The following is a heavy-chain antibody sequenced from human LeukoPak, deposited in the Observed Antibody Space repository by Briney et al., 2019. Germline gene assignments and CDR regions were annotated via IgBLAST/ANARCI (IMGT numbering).Heavy chain of an antibody. CDR1: GFTFDDYT. Sequence: GGSLRLSCAASGFTFDDYTMHWVRQAPGKGLEWVSLISWDGGSTYYADSVKGRFTISRDNSENSLYLQMNSLRTEDTALYYCAKGGSHWYDYWGQGTLVTVSS. CDR2: ISWDGGST. CDR3: AKGGSHWYDY. V-gene: IGHV3-43*01. D-gene: IGHD6-13*01. J-gene: IGHJ4*02.